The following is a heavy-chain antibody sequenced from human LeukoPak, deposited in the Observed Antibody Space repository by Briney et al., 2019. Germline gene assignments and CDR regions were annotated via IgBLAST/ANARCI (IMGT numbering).Heavy chain of an antibody. CDR1: GGSVNSGSYY. D-gene: IGHD1-26*01. Sequence: SETLSLTCTVSGGSVNSGSYYWNWIRQPPGRGLEWIGYIYYSGSTNYNPSLKSRVTISVDTSKNQFSLKLSSVTAADTAVYYCARAAYSGSYHSDYWGQGTLVTVSS. J-gene: IGHJ4*02. CDR3: ARAAYSGSYHSDY. CDR2: IYYSGST. V-gene: IGHV4-61*01.